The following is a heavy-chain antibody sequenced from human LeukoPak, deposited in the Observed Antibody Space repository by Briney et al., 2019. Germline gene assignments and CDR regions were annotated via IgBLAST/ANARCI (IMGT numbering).Heavy chain of an antibody. CDR1: GGFISSSSYY. V-gene: IGHV4-39*01. CDR3: AKIPGYGRYYYYMDV. J-gene: IGHJ6*03. Sequence: SEALSLTCTVSGGFISSSSYYWGWIRQPPGKGLEWIGSIYYSGSTYYNPSLKSRVTISVDTSKNQFSLKLSSVTAADTAVYYCAKIPGYGRYYYYMDVWGKGTTVTVSS. CDR2: IYYSGST. D-gene: IGHD5-18*01.